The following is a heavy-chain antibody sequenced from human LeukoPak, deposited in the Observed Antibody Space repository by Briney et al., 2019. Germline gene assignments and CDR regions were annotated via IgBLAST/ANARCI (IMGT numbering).Heavy chain of an antibody. CDR3: ARDRDRFRYYYGSGSYYNERAYNWFDP. CDR2: IYYSGST. CDR1: GGSISSYY. J-gene: IGHJ5*02. Sequence: SETLSLTCTVSGGSISSYYWSWIRQPPGKGLEWIGYIYYSGSTNYNPSLKSRVTISVDTSKNQFSLKLNSVTAADTAVYYCARDRDRFRYYYGSGSYYNERAYNWFDPWGQGTLVTVSS. V-gene: IGHV4-59*01. D-gene: IGHD3-10*01.